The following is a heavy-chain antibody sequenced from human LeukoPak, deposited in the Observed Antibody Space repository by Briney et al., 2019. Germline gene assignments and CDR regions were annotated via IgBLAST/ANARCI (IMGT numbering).Heavy chain of an antibody. CDR2: IGIAGDT. D-gene: IGHD1-26*01. V-gene: IGHV3-13*01. J-gene: IGHJ4*02. CDR3: VRQQTSHGNFDY. CDR1: GFTFSNHA. Sequence: GGSLRLSCATSGFTFSNHAMHWVRQATGKGLEWVSAIGIAGDTFYPGSVKGRFTISRENAKNSLSLQINSLKAEDTAVYYCVRQQTSHGNFDYWGQGTLVTVSS.